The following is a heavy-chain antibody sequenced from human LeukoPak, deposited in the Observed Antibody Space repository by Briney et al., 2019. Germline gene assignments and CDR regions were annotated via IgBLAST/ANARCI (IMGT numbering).Heavy chain of an antibody. CDR2: IYTRGST. V-gene: IGHV4-4*07. Sequence: SETLSLTCTVSGGSINNYYWSWIRQPAGKGLEWIGGIYTRGSTNYNPSPKSRVTISVDTSNNQFSLKLSSVTAADTAVYYCARGRYCSADICSGGDAFDIWGQGTMVSVPS. CDR1: GGSINNYY. J-gene: IGHJ3*02. CDR3: ARGRYCSADICSGGDAFDI. D-gene: IGHD2-15*01.